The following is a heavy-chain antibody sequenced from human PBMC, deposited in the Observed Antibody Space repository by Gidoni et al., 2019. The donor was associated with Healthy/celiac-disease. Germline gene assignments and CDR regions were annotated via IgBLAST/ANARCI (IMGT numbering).Heavy chain of an antibody. V-gene: IGHV3-73*01. CDR3: TRLPDIVVVPAAMLAYYYGMDV. Sequence: EVQLVESGGGLVQPGGSLKLSCAASGFTFSGSAMHCVRHASGKGLELVGRSRSKANSDATAYAASVKGRFTISRDDSKNTAYLQMNSLKTEDTAVYYCTRLPDIVVVPAAMLAYYYGMDVWGQGTTVTVSS. D-gene: IGHD2-2*01. J-gene: IGHJ6*02. CDR2: SRSKANSDAT. CDR1: GFTFSGSA.